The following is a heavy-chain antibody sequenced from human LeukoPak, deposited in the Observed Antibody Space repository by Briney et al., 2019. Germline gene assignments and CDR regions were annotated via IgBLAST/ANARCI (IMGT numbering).Heavy chain of an antibody. CDR1: GYTLTELP. Sequence: ASVKVSCKVSGYTLTELPMHWVRQAPGKGLEWMGGFDPEDGETIYAQKFQGRVTMTEDTSTDTAYMELSSLRSEDTAVYYCATATVGATPAEYFQHWGQGTLVTVSS. CDR3: ATATVGATPAEYFQH. V-gene: IGHV1-24*01. CDR2: FDPEDGET. J-gene: IGHJ1*01. D-gene: IGHD1-26*01.